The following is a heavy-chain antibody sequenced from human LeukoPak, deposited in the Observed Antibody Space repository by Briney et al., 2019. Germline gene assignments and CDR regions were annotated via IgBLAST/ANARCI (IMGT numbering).Heavy chain of an antibody. CDR1: GCTFSNYW. Sequence: GGSLRLSCAASGCTFSNYWMSWVRQAPGKGLEWVANIKQDGSEKYYVDSVKGRFTISRDNAKNSVYLQMNSLRAEDTAVYYCVRDPVGNYGSGTYPPSWGQGTLVTVSS. D-gene: IGHD3-10*01. J-gene: IGHJ4*02. V-gene: IGHV3-7*01. CDR3: VRDPVGNYGSGTYPPS. CDR2: IKQDGSEK.